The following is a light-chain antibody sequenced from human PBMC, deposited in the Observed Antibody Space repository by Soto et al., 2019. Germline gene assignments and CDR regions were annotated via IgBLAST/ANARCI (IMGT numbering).Light chain of an antibody. V-gene: IGLV1-40*01. Sequence: QSALTQPPSVSGAPGQRVTISCTGSSSNIGAGYGVHWYQQLPGTAPKLLIYGNSNRPSGVPDRFSGSKSGTSASLAITGLQAEDEADYYCQSYDSSLSGSSYVFGTGTKVTVL. J-gene: IGLJ1*01. CDR2: GNS. CDR3: QSYDSSLSGSSYV. CDR1: SSNIGAGYG.